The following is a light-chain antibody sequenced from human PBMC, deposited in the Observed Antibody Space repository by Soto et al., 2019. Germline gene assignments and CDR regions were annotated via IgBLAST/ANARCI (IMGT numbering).Light chain of an antibody. V-gene: IGKV1-39*01. J-gene: IGKJ5*01. Sequence: DIQMTQSPSYIAASVGDRVTITCRASQSICSYLNWYQQKPGAPPSLLIYNASILQRGGPTRISGSGSVTHFILTLSHQQPADFATYYCHQFTSLFGQGTRLEIK. CDR2: NAS. CDR1: QSICSY. CDR3: HQFTSL.